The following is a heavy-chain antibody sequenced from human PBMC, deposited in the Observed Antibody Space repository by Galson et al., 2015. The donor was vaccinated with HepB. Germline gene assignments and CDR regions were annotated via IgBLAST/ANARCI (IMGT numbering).Heavy chain of an antibody. CDR3: ARDLWIPDYYYGMDV. CDR2: IIPIFGTA. D-gene: IGHD5-18*01. Sequence: SVKVSCKASGGTFSSYAISWVRQAPGQGLEWMGGIIPIFGTANYAQKFQGRVTITADESTSTAYMELSSLRSEDTAVYYCARDLWIPDYYYGMDVWGQGTTVTVSS. V-gene: IGHV1-69*13. CDR1: GGTFSSYA. J-gene: IGHJ6*02.